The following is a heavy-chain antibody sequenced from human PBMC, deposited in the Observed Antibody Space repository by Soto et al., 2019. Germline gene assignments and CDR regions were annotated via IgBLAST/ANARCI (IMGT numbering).Heavy chain of an antibody. CDR2: IFNNGST. V-gene: IGHV4-39*01. CDR3: ARHVNLPLAGTGFDS. J-gene: IGHJ4*02. CDR1: GSSIRNSYYF. D-gene: IGHD6-19*01. Sequence: SETLSLTCTVSGSSIRNSYYFRGWIRQPPGKGLEWIGSIFNNGSTHHNPSLKSRVTISVDTSKNQFSLKLSSVTATDTAVYYCARHVNLPLAGTGFDSWGRGTLVTVSS.